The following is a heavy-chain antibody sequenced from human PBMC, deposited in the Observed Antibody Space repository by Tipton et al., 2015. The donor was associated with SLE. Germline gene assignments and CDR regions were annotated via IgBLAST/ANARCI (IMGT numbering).Heavy chain of an antibody. CDR3: ARVAAITKTTDCFDY. J-gene: IGHJ4*02. CDR1: GYTLTGYY. CDR2: IDPKTGGT. Sequence: QVQLVQSGAEVKKPGASVKVPCEASGYTLTGYYLHWVRQAPGQGLEWLGWIDPKTGGTVYARKFQGRITMTRDTSISTAYMDLSRLTSDDTAVYYCARVAAITKTTDCFDYWGQGALVTVSS. V-gene: IGHV1-2*02. D-gene: IGHD1-20*01.